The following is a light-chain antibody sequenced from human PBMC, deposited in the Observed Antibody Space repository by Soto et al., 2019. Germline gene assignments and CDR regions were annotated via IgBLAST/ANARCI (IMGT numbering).Light chain of an antibody. CDR3: QQYNTYPLT. CDR1: QTVSNR. Sequence: EIRMTQSASNLSACVGDRVTIXCRASQTVSNRFVWSQQKPGKAPKVLIYDASTLDSGAPSSFSGRRSATDFTPTISSLQPSDFATYYGQQYNTYPLTFGGGTKVDIK. V-gene: IGKV1-5*01. J-gene: IGKJ4*01. CDR2: DAS.